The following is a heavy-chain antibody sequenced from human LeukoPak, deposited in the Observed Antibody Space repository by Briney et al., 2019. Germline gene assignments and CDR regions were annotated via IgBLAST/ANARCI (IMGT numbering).Heavy chain of an antibody. CDR1: GFTFNSYS. D-gene: IGHD3-9*01. CDR3: ARDNSVDILTGYYVQYYYYGMDV. J-gene: IGHJ6*02. V-gene: IGHV3-21*01. Sequence: PGGSLRFSCAASGFTFNSYSMNWVRQAPGKGLEWVSSISSSRSYIYYADSVKGRFTISRDNAKNSLYPQKNSLRAEDTAVYYCARDNSVDILTGYYVQYYYYGMDVWGQGTTVTVSS. CDR2: ISSSRSYI.